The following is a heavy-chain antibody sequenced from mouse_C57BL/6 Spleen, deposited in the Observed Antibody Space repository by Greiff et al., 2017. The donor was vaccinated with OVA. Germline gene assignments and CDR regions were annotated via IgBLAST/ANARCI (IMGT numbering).Heavy chain of an antibody. CDR1: GYTFTSYW. Sequence: QVQLQQSGAELVKPGASVKMSCKASGYTFTSYWITWVKQRPGQGLEWIGDIYPGSGSTNYNEKFKSKATLTVDTSSSTAYMQLSSLTSEDSAVYYCARGRDDYDGTQAYWGQGTLVTVSA. J-gene: IGHJ3*01. V-gene: IGHV1-55*01. CDR3: ARGRDDYDGTQAY. D-gene: IGHD2-4*01. CDR2: IYPGSGST.